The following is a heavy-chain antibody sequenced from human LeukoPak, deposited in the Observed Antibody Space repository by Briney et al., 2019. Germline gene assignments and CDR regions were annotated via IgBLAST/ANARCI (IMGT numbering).Heavy chain of an antibody. CDR1: GGSISSSNW. CDR3: ARTGGSYYHEAFDI. Sequence: PSGTLSLTCAVSGGSISSSNWWSWVRQPPGKGLEWIGEIYHSGSTNYNPSLKSRVTISVDRSKNQFSLKLSSVTAADTAVYYCARTGGSYYHEAFDIWGQGTMVTVSS. CDR2: IYHSGST. J-gene: IGHJ3*02. D-gene: IGHD1-26*01. V-gene: IGHV4-4*02.